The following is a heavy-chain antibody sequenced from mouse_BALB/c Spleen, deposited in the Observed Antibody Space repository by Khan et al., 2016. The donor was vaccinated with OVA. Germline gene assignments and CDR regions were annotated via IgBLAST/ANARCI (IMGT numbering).Heavy chain of an antibody. J-gene: IGHJ1*01. V-gene: IGHV9-1*02. Sequence: QVQLKQSGPELKKPGETVKISCKASGYTFTNYGMNWVKQAPGKGLKWMGWINTYTGEPTYADDFKGRFVFSLETSASTAYLQISNLKNEDMTTYFCARISSYWYSDVWGAGTTFTVSS. CDR2: INTYTGEP. CDR3: ARISSYWYSDV. D-gene: IGHD6-2*01. CDR1: GYTFTNYG.